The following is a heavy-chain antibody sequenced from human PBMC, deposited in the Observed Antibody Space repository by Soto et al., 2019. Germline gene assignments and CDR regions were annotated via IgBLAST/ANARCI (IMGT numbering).Heavy chain of an antibody. CDR2: IYYTGST. J-gene: IGHJ6*02. V-gene: IGHV4-61*01. D-gene: IGHD6-13*01. Sequence: SETLSLTCTVSGGSVSSGNYYWSWIRQPPGKGLEWIGFIYYTGSTSYNPSLKSRVTISMDTSKNQFSLKLTSVTAADTAVYYCAREGVSSSWYNYYGMDVWGQGTTVTVSS. CDR3: AREGVSSSWYNYYGMDV. CDR1: GGSVSSGNYY.